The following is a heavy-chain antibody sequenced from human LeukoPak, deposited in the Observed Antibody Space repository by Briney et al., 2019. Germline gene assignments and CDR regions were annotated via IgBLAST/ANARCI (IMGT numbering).Heavy chain of an antibody. CDR1: GYTFTCHW. Sequence: ASVNVSCKSSGYTFTCHWMHWVRQAPGQGLEWVGCINPYSGDTKYAEQFEGRVTLTRDTSISTAYMELSTLRDQSTRVYYSTRVGVSYTSSSDIDNWGQGALVTVSS. J-gene: IGHJ4*02. CDR3: TRVGVSYTSSSDIDN. D-gene: IGHD6-6*01. CDR2: INPYSGDT. V-gene: IGHV1-2*02.